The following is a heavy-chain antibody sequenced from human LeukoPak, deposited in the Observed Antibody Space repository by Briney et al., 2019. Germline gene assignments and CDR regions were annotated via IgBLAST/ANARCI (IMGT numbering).Heavy chain of an antibody. D-gene: IGHD3-10*01. CDR2: ISWDGGST. V-gene: IGHV3-43D*03. CDR1: GFIFDDYA. J-gene: IGHJ6*03. CDR3: AKDSGFGEPYYYMDV. Sequence: GGSLRLSCAASGFIFDDYAMHWVRHAPGKGLEWVSLISWDGGSTYYADSVKGRFTISRDNSKNSLYLQMNSLRTEDTALYYCAKDSGFGEPYYYMDVWGKGTTVTVSS.